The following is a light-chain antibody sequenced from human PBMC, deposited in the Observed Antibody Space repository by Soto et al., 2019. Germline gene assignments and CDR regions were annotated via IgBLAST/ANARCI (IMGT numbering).Light chain of an antibody. CDR2: GAS. J-gene: IGKJ2*01. CDR1: QSVPSTY. Sequence: EIVLTQSPGTLSLSPGERATLSCRASQSVPSTYVAWYQQKPGQPPRLLIYGASSRATGTPDRFSGSGSGTDFTLSISRLEPEDFAVYYCQQYGSSLYTFGQGTKLEIK. CDR3: QQYGSSLYT. V-gene: IGKV3-20*01.